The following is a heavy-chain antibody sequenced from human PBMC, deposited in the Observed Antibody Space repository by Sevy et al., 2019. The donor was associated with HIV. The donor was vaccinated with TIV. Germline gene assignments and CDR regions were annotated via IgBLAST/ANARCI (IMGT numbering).Heavy chain of an antibody. CDR2: IKQDGSEK. Sequence: GGSLRLSCAASGFTFSSYWMTWVRQAPGKGLEWVANIKQDGSEKYHVASVKGRFTISRDNAKNSLCLQMNSLRDEDTAVYYCARGSGDYWGQGTLVTVSS. CDR3: ARGSGDY. CDR1: GFTFSSYW. J-gene: IGHJ4*02. V-gene: IGHV3-7*01.